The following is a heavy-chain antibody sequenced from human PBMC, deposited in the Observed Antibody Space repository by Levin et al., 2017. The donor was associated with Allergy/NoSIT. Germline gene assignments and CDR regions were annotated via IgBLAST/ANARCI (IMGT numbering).Heavy chain of an antibody. V-gene: IGHV3-30*18. CDR3: ANTRGYYDSSGYYYARGAFDY. CDR1: GFTFSSYG. D-gene: IGHD3-22*01. J-gene: IGHJ4*02. Sequence: GESLKISCAASGFTFSSYGMHWVRQAPGKGLEWVAVISYDGSNKYYADSVKGRFTISRDNSKNTLYLQMNSLRAEDTAVYYCANTRGYYDSSGYYYARGAFDYWGQGTLVTVSS. CDR2: ISYDGSNK.